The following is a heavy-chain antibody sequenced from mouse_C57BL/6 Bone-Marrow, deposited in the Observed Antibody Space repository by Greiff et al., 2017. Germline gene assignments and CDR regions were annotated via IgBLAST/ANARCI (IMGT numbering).Heavy chain of an antibody. D-gene: IGHD4-1*01. CDR2: ISSGGSYT. Sequence: EVKLMESGGDLVKPGGSLKLSCAASGFTFSSYGMSWVRQTPDKRLEWVATISSGGSYTYYPDSVKGRFTISRDNAKNTLYLQLSSLKSEDTAMYCCARGVLGYYFDYWGQGTTLTVSS. CDR1: GFTFSSYG. CDR3: ARGVLGYYFDY. V-gene: IGHV5-6*01. J-gene: IGHJ2*01.